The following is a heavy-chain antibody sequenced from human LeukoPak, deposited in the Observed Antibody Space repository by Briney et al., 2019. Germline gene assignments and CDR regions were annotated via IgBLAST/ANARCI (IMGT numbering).Heavy chain of an antibody. V-gene: IGHV1-69*13. D-gene: IGHD1-26*01. Sequence: SVKVSCKASGGTFSSYAISWVRQAPGQGLEWMGGIIPIFGTANYAQKFQGRVTITADESTSTAYMELSSLRSEDTAVYYCARQSSGIVGATTFPFFDYWGQGTLVTVSS. CDR1: GGTFSSYA. J-gene: IGHJ4*02. CDR3: ARQSSGIVGATTFPFFDY. CDR2: IIPIFGTA.